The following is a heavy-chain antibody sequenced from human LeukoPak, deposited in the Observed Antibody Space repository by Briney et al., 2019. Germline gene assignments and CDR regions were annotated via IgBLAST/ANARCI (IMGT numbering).Heavy chain of an antibody. D-gene: IGHD5-18*01. Sequence: GGSLRLSCAASGFTFSNYWMSWVGQAPGKGLDWVANIKEDGSEKYFVDSVKGRFTISRDNAKNTLYLEMNSLRGEDTAVFYCARGRGYTYAHWGQGTLVTVSS. CDR1: GFTFSNYW. J-gene: IGHJ4*02. V-gene: IGHV3-7*01. CDR2: IKEDGSEK. CDR3: ARGRGYTYAH.